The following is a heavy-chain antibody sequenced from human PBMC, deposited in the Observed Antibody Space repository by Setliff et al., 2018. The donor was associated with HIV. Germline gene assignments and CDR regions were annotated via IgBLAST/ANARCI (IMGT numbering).Heavy chain of an antibody. V-gene: IGHV1-18*01. CDR1: GYSFTTYD. Sequence: ASVKVSCKASGYSFTTYDITWVRQAPGQGLEWMGWISASNGDTNYAQKFQGRVTMTTDTSTSTAYMELRSLRSDDTAVYYCARAGAEVTSHFDWWGQGTLVTVSS. CDR2: ISASNGDT. D-gene: IGHD2-21*02. CDR3: ARAGAEVTSHFDW. J-gene: IGHJ4*02.